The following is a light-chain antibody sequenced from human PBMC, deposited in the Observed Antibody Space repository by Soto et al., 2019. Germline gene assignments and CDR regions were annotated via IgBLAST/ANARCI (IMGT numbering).Light chain of an antibody. V-gene: IGKV3-15*01. CDR3: QQYNIWPPYT. Sequence: EIVMTQSPATLSVSPGERVTLSCRASQSISSNLAWYQQKPGQAPRLLIYAASTRAPGVPARFSGSGSGTDFTLTIISLQSEDFAVYYCQQYNIWPPYTFGQGTKLEIK. CDR1: QSISSN. CDR2: AAS. J-gene: IGKJ2*01.